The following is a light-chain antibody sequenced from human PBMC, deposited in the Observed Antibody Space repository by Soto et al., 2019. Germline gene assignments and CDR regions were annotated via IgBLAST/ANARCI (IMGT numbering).Light chain of an antibody. Sequence: EIVSTQSPGTLSLSPGERATLSCRASQSVSSNYLAWFQQKAGRAPRLLIFAASSRDTGIPDRFSGSGSGTDFTLTISRLEPEDSAVYYCQQYGSSPGTFGQGTKVEIK. CDR2: AAS. J-gene: IGKJ1*01. V-gene: IGKV3-20*01. CDR3: QQYGSSPGT. CDR1: QSVSSNY.